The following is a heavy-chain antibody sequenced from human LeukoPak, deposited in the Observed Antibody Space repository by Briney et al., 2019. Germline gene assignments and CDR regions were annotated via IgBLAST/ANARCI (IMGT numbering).Heavy chain of an antibody. D-gene: IGHD3-10*01. Sequence: GGSLRLSCTASGFTFGDYAMSWVRQAPGKGLEWVGFIRSKAYGGTTEYAASVKGRFTISRDDSKSIAYLQMNSLRAEDTAVYYCVTSITMVRGVIGWFDPWGQGTLVTVSS. V-gene: IGHV3-49*04. J-gene: IGHJ5*02. CDR3: VTSITMVRGVIGWFDP. CDR1: GFTFGDYA. CDR2: IRSKAYGGTT.